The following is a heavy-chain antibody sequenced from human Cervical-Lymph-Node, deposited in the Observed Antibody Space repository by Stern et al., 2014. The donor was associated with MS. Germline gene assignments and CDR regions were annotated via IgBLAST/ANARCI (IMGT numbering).Heavy chain of an antibody. J-gene: IGHJ3*02. V-gene: IGHV3-73*02. CDR3: SPSSAI. CDR2: IRNKGNNYAT. CDR1: GFVFSASA. Sequence: EVQLVESGGGLVQPGGSLKVSCEASGFVFSASALHWVRLAPGKGLEWVGRIRNKGNNYATAYGASVKGRFTISRDDSKNTAYLHMRSLKVEDTALYYCSPSSAIWGQGTMVTVSS.